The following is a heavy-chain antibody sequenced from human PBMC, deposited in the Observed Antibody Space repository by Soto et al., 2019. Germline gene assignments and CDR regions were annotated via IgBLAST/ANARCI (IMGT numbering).Heavy chain of an antibody. CDR3: TATPYYDFWSGSPGG. CDR2: IKSKTDGGTT. J-gene: IGHJ4*02. V-gene: IGHV3-15*07. CDR1: GFTFSNAW. Sequence: EVQLVESGGGLVKPGGSLRLSCAASGFTFSNAWMNCVRQSPGKGLEWVGHIKSKTDGGTTDYAAPVKGRFTISREDSKNTRYLQMNSLKTEDTAVYYCTATPYYDFWSGSPGGWGQGTLVTGSS. D-gene: IGHD3-3*01.